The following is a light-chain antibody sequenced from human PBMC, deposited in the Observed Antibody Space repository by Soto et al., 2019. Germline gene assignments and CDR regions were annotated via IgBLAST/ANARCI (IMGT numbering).Light chain of an antibody. Sequence: QSALTQPASVSGSPGQSLTIYCTGTSSDVGGYNYVSWYQQHPGKAPKLMIYDVSNRPSGVSNRFSGSKSGNTESLTISGLQAEDEADYYCSSYTSSSKVFGTGTKVTVL. V-gene: IGLV2-14*01. CDR1: SSDVGGYNY. CDR3: SSYTSSSKV. J-gene: IGLJ1*01. CDR2: DVS.